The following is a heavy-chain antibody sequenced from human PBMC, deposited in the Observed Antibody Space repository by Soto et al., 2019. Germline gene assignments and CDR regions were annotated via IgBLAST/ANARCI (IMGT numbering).Heavy chain of an antibody. D-gene: IGHD2-15*01. V-gene: IGHV3-33*01. CDR3: ARDRGWSRSHYFDS. CDR2: ISYDGRSK. J-gene: IGHJ4*02. CDR1: GFTFSNHG. Sequence: QVQSVEFGGGVVQPGTSLRLSCAVSGFTFSNHGMHRVRQAPGKGLEWVAFISYDGRSKDYADSLKGRFTISRDNFKDTLFLQMNTLRGDDTAVYYCARDRGWSRSHYFDSWGQGTLVTVSS.